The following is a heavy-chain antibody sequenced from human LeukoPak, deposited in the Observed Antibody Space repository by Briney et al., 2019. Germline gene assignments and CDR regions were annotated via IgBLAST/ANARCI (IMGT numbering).Heavy chain of an antibody. CDR2: INPNSGGT. CDR1: GYTFAGYY. CDR3: ARGRLYYDSSGYYLTNSIDY. D-gene: IGHD3-22*01. Sequence: ASAKVSCKASGYTFAGYYMHWVRQAPGQGLEWMGWINPNSGGTNYAQKFQGRVTMTRDTSISTAYMELSRLRSDDTAVYYCARGRLYYDSSGYYLTNSIDYWGQGTLVTVSS. V-gene: IGHV1-2*02. J-gene: IGHJ4*02.